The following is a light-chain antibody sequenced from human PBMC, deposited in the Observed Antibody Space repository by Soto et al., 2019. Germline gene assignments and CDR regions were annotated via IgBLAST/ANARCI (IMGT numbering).Light chain of an antibody. CDR3: SSYSTGDNYV. CDR2: EVS. Sequence: QSVLTQPASVSGSPGQSITISCTGTSSDVGGYNYVSWYQQHPGKAPKLMIYEVSNRPSGVSNRFSGSKSGNTASLTISGLQAEDEADYYCSSYSTGDNYVFGSGTKVTVL. J-gene: IGLJ1*01. CDR1: SSDVGGYNY. V-gene: IGLV2-14*01.